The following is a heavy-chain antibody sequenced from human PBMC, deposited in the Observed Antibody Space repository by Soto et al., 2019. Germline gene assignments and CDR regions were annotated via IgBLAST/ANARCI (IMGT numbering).Heavy chain of an antibody. CDR2: IYYSGST. D-gene: IGHD2-15*01. V-gene: IGHV4-39*01. J-gene: IGHJ6*03. CDR3: ARQSACSGGSCYSIYYYYYYMDV. Sequence: PSETLSLTCTVSGGSISSSSYYWGWIRQPPGKGLEWIGSIYYSGSTYYNPSLKSRVTISVDTSKNQFSLKLSSVTAADTAVYYCARQSACSGGSCYSIYYYYYYMDVWGKGTTVTVSS. CDR1: GGSISSSSYY.